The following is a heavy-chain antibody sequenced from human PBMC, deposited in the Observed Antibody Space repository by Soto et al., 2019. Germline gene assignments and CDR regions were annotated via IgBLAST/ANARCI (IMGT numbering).Heavy chain of an antibody. CDR3: ARDFKESQYYYYCMDV. J-gene: IGHJ6*03. V-gene: IGHV3-21*06. D-gene: IGHD3-10*01. CDR2: ISSGSNYT. CDR1: GFTFSSYS. Sequence: EVQLVESGGGLVKPGGSLRLSCVVSGFTFSSYSMNWVRQAPGKGLEWVSYISSGSNYTYYADSVKGRFTISRDNAKNSVYLQMNSLRAEDTALDYCARDFKESQYYYYCMDVWGKGTTVTVSS.